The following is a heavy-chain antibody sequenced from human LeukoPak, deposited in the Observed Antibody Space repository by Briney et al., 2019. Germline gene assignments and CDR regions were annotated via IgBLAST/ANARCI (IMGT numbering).Heavy chain of an antibody. CDR3: ARLPNPYYYDSSGYFDY. CDR2: IYYSGST. V-gene: IGHV4-59*08. J-gene: IGHJ4*02. D-gene: IGHD3-22*01. Sequence: PSETLSLTCTVSGGSISSYYWSWIRQPPGKGLEWIGYIYYSGSTNYNPSLKSRVTISEDTSKNQFSLKLSSVTAADTAVYYCARLPNPYYYDSSGYFDYWGQGTLVTVSS. CDR1: GGSISSYY.